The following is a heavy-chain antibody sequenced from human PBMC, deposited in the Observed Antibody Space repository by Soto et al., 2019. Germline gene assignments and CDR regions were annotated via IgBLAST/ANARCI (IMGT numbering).Heavy chain of an antibody. CDR3: ARRKERSGPHYFDY. CDR1: GYTFTTYD. V-gene: IGHV1-8*01. J-gene: IGHJ4*02. Sequence: ASVKVSCKASGYTFTTYDIPWVRQVTGQGLEWMGWMNPYNGNTGSTQKFQGRVTMTRNTSISTVYMELTSLRSEDTAVYYCARRKERSGPHYFDYWGQGSLVTV. D-gene: IGHD6-25*01. CDR2: MNPYNGNT.